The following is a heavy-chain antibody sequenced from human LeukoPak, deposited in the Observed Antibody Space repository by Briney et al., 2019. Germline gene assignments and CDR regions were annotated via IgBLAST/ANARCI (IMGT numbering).Heavy chain of an antibody. CDR2: ISGNGGTT. V-gene: IGHV3-23*01. CDR1: GFTFSTYD. J-gene: IGHJ6*02. D-gene: IGHD3-22*01. CDR3: AKDQPGGYYFARAGMDV. Sequence: GGSLRLSCAASGFTFSTYDMSGVRQASGKGLEWVSGISGNGGTTHYADSVKRRFTISRDNSKNTLYLQMNSLRAEDTAVYYCAKDQPGGYYFARAGMDVWGQGNTVIVSS.